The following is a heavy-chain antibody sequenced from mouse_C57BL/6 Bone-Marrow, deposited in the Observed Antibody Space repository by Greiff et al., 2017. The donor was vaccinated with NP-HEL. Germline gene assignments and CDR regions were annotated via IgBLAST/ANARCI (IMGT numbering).Heavy chain of an antibody. V-gene: IGHV14-4*01. D-gene: IGHD1-1*01. Sequence: VQLKESGAELVRPGASVKLSCTASGFNIKDDYMHWVKQRPEQGLEWIGWIDPENGDTEYASKSQGKATITADTSSHTAYLQLSSLTSEDTAVYYCTSYYYGSPLDYWGQGTTLTVSS. CDR1: GFNIKDDY. CDR2: IDPENGDT. CDR3: TSYYYGSPLDY. J-gene: IGHJ2*01.